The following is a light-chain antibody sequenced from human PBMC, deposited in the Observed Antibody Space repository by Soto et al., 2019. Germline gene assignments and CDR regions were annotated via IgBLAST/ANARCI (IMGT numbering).Light chain of an antibody. CDR1: QSIPSW. CDR2: DAS. J-gene: IGKJ4*01. V-gene: IGKV1-5*01. Sequence: DIQITQSPSTLSASVGDRVTITCRASQSIPSWLAWYQQKPGKAPNLLIYDASSLQSGVPSRFSGSGSGTEFTLTISSLQPDDSATYYCQQYNSHDDIAFGRGTKVEIK. CDR3: QQYNSHDDIA.